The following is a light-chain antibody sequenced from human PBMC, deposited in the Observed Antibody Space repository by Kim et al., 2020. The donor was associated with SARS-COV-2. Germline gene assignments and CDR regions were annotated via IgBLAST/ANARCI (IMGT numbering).Light chain of an antibody. CDR1: QGIRND. CDR2: AAT. J-gene: IGKJ1*01. CDR3: LQDYNYPLT. V-gene: IGKV1-6*01. Sequence: ASVGDRVTITCRASQGIRNDLGWYQQKPGKAPKLLIYAATSLQSGVPSRFSGSGSGTDFTLTISSLQPEDFATYYCLQDYNYPLTFGQGTKVDIK.